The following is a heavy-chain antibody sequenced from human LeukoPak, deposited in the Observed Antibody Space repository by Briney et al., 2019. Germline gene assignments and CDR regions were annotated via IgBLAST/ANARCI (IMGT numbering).Heavy chain of an antibody. Sequence: ASVKVSCKASGYTFTAYYMHWVRQAPGQGLEWMGWINLNSGGTNYAQKFQGRVTMTRDTSISAAYMDLSRLGSDDTAVYYCARVIAVAGISYYYHGMDVWGQGTTVTVSS. V-gene: IGHV1-2*02. J-gene: IGHJ6*02. CDR2: INLNSGGT. CDR1: GYTFTAYY. D-gene: IGHD6-19*01. CDR3: ARVIAVAGISYYYHGMDV.